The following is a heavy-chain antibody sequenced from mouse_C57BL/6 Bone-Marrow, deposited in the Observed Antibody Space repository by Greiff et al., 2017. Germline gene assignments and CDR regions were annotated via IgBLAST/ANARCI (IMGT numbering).Heavy chain of an antibody. CDR2: IDPENGDT. V-gene: IGHV14-4*01. CDR1: GFNIKDDY. D-gene: IGHD1-1*01. Sequence: EVMLVESGAELVRPGASVKLSCTASGFNIKDDYMHWVKQRPEQGLEWIGWIDPENGDTEYASKFQGKATITADTSSNTAYLQLSSLTSEDTAVYYSVITTVVAFDYWGQGTTLTVSS. CDR3: VITTVVAFDY. J-gene: IGHJ2*01.